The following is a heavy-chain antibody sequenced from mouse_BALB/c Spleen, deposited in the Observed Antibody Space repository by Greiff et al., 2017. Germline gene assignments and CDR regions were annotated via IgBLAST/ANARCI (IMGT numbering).Heavy chain of an antibody. CDR1: GYSFTSYY. J-gene: IGHJ4*01. D-gene: IGHD2-1*01. V-gene: IGHV1-66*01. CDR3: ARHGNYAMDY. CDR2: IFPGSGNT. Sequence: VQLQQSGPELVKPGASVKISCKASGYSFTSYYIHWVKQRPGQGLEWIGWIFPGSGNTKYNEKFKGKATLTADTSSSTAYMQLSSLTSEDSAVYFCARHGNYAMDYWGQGTSVTVSS.